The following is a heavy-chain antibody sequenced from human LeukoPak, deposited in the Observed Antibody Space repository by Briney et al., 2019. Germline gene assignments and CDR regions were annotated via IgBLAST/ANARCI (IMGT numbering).Heavy chain of an antibody. J-gene: IGHJ2*01. V-gene: IGHV3-21*01. Sequence: GGSLRLSCAASGFTLSSYSMNWVRQAPGKGLECVSYISGTSSRIYYADSVKGRFTVSRDNAKNSLYLQMNSLRVEDTAVYYCARDTGWYFDLWGRGTLVTVSS. CDR1: GFTLSSYS. CDR3: ARDTGWYFDL. CDR2: ISGTSSRI. D-gene: IGHD5-18*01.